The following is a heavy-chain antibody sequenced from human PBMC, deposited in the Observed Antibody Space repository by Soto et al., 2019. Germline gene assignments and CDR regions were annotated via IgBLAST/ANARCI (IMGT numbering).Heavy chain of an antibody. CDR1: GGTFSSYA. Sequence: QVQLVQSGAEVKKPGSSVKVSCTASGGTFSSYAISWVRQAPGQGIEWMGGIIPIFGTANYAQKFQGRVTITADESTSTAYMELSSLRSEDTAVYYCAREGSYGSSWGFDYWGQGTLVTVSS. CDR2: IIPIFGTA. J-gene: IGHJ4*02. D-gene: IGHD6-13*01. V-gene: IGHV1-69*01. CDR3: AREGSYGSSWGFDY.